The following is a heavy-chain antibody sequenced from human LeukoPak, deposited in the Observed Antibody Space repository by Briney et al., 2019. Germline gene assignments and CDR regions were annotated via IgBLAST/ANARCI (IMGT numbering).Heavy chain of an antibody. J-gene: IGHJ4*02. V-gene: IGHV4-59*01. D-gene: IGHD3-22*01. CDR1: GGSISSNY. CDR2: IYYSGNT. CDR3: ARYYYDSSGLPYYDY. Sequence: SETLSLTCTVSGGSISSNYWSWIRQPPGKGLEWIGYIYYSGNTNYNSSLKSRVTISVDMSKNQFSLNLSSVTAADTALYYCARYYYDSSGLPYYDYWGQGTLVTVSS.